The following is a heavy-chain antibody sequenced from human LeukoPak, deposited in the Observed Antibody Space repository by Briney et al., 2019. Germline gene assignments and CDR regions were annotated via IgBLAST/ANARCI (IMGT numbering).Heavy chain of an antibody. Sequence: GGSLRLSCAASGFTFGSYAMSWVRQAPGKGLEWVSAISGNAGSTYYGDSVKGRFSISGDNSENTLYLQMNSLSAADTAVYYCAKDLYSGWNTNYYYYYMDVWGKGTTVTVSS. CDR3: AKDLYSGWNTNYYYYYMDV. V-gene: IGHV3-23*01. CDR1: GFTFGSYA. J-gene: IGHJ6*03. CDR2: ISGNAGST. D-gene: IGHD6-19*01.